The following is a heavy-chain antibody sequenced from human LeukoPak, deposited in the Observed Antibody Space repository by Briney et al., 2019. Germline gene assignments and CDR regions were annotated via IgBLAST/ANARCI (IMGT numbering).Heavy chain of an antibody. CDR2: IRYDGSNK. J-gene: IGHJ4*02. D-gene: IGHD6-13*01. V-gene: IGHV3-30*02. CDR1: GFTFSSYA. CDR3: AKDSSSWSPHYFDY. Sequence: GGSLRLSCAASGFTFSSYAVSWVRQAPGKGLEWVAFIRYDGSNKNYADSVKGRVTISRDNSKNTLYLQMNSLRAEDTAVYYCAKDSSSWSPHYFDYWGQGTQVTVSS.